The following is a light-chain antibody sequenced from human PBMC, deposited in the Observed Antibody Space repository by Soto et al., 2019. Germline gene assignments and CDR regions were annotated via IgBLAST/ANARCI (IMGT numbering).Light chain of an antibody. J-gene: IGLJ1*01. CDR1: RSNIGADYD. Sequence: QPVLTKPPSVSGAPGQRVTISCTGSRSNIGADYDVHWYQQLPRTAPKLLIYDTTNRPSGVPVRFSGSKSGTSASLAITGLQAEDYSDYSCQTEDSRLSAYVFGRGTNVTV. CDR2: DTT. V-gene: IGLV1-40*01. CDR3: QTEDSRLSAYV.